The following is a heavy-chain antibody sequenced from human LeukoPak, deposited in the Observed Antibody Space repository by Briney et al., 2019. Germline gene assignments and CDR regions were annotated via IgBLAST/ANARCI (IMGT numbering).Heavy chain of an antibody. J-gene: IGHJ4*02. V-gene: IGHV3-33*01. CDR2: IWNDGSNK. Sequence: GGSLRLSCAASGFTFSSYGMHWVRQAPGKGLEWVAVIWNDGSNKYYADSVKGRITISRDNSKNMLYLEMSSLRAEDTAVYYCARGSQWLDSWFDCWGQGTLVTVSS. CDR1: GFTFSSYG. D-gene: IGHD6-19*01. CDR3: ARGSQWLDSWFDC.